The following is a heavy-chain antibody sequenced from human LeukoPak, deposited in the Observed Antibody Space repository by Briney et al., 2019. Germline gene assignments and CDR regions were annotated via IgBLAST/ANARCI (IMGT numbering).Heavy chain of an antibody. Sequence: PSETLSLTCTVSGGSISSGGYYWSWIRQPPGKGLEWIGYIYHSGSTYYNPSLKSRVTISVDRSKNQFSLKLSSVTAADTAVYYCARAEYDYGDQRDFQHWGQGTLVTVSS. CDR1: GGSISSGGYY. V-gene: IGHV4-30-2*01. D-gene: IGHD4-17*01. J-gene: IGHJ1*01. CDR3: ARAEYDYGDQRDFQH. CDR2: IYHSGST.